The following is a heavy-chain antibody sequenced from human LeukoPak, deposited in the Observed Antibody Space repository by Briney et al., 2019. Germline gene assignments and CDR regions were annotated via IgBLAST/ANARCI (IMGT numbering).Heavy chain of an antibody. D-gene: IGHD2-15*01. CDR2: ISSSSSTI. CDR3: ARDHQGYCSGGSCSCYDS. Sequence: GGSLRLSCAASGFTFSSYGMTWVRQAPGKGLEWVSYISSSSSTIYYADSVKGRFTISRDNAKNSLYLQLNSLRAEDTAVYFCARDHQGYCSGGSCSCYDSWGQGTLVTVSS. J-gene: IGHJ4*02. CDR1: GFTFSSYG. V-gene: IGHV3-48*01.